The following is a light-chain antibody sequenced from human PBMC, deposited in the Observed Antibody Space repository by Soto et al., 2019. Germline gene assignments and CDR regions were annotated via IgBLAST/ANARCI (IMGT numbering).Light chain of an antibody. V-gene: IGLV2-14*03. Sequence: QSVLPQPASVSGSPGQSITISCTGTISDVSGYNFVSWYQQYPGEAPKLMIYDVSNRPSGVSNRFSGSKSGNTASLTISGLQAEDEADYYCSSYTSSNTYVFGTGTKVTVL. CDR1: ISDVSGYNF. CDR2: DVS. CDR3: SSYTSSNTYV. J-gene: IGLJ1*01.